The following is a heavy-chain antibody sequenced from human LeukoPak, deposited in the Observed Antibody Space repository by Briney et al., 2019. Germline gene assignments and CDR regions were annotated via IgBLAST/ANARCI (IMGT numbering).Heavy chain of an antibody. CDR2: VYSGGST. D-gene: IGHD3-10*01. V-gene: IGHV3-53*01. CDR3: AREYYGSGRGDAFDI. J-gene: IGHJ3*02. CDR1: GFTVSSNY. Sequence: GGSLRLSCAASGFTVSSNYMSWVRQAPGKGLEWVSVVYSGGSTYYADSVKGRFTISRDNSKNTLYLQMNSLRAEDTAVYYCAREYYGSGRGDAFDIWGQGTMVTVSS.